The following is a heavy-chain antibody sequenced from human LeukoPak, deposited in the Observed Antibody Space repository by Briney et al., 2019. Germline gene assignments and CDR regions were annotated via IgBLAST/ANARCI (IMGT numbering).Heavy chain of an antibody. CDR1: GGSFSGYY. J-gene: IGHJ4*02. Sequence: SETLSLTCAVYGGSFSGYYWSWIRQPPGKGLEWIGEINHSGSTNYNPSLKSRVTISVDTSKIQFSLKLSSVTAADTAVYYCARGRGAYYDSSGPGDYWGQGTLVTVSS. CDR3: ARGRGAYYDSSGPGDY. V-gene: IGHV4-34*01. D-gene: IGHD3-22*01. CDR2: INHSGST.